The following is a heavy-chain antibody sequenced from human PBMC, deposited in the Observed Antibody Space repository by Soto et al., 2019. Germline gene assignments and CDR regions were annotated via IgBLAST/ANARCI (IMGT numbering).Heavy chain of an antibody. D-gene: IGHD2-21*02. CDR1: GGSINSYY. CDR3: ARGAYCGTDCFYYFDS. J-gene: IGHJ4*02. CDR2: IHYSGAT. V-gene: IGHV4-59*01. Sequence: LTCIVSGGSINSYYWSWIRQPPGKGLEWIGYIHYSGATKYRASLNGRLSISVDTSKNQFSLWLNSVTAADTAVYYCARGAYCGTDCFYYFDSWGQGTLVTVSS.